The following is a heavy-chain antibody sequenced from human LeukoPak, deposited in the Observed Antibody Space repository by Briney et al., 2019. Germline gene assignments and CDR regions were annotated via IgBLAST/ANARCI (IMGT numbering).Heavy chain of an antibody. D-gene: IGHD2-2*01. CDR1: GFTFSSYA. CDR2: ISGSGGST. CDR3: AKAWYCSSTSCYMGGFDY. Sequence: GGSLRLSCAASGFTFSSYAMSWVRQAPGKGLEWVSAISGSGGSTYYADSVKGRFTISRDNSKNTLYLQMNSLRAEDTAVYYCAKAWYCSSTSCYMGGFDYWGQGTLVTVSS. J-gene: IGHJ4*02. V-gene: IGHV3-23*01.